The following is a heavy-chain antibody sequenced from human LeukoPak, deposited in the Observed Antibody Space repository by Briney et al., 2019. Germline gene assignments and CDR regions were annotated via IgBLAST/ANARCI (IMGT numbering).Heavy chain of an antibody. CDR1: GFTFGTYW. V-gene: IGHV3-7*01. J-gene: IGHJ4*02. D-gene: IGHD2/OR15-2a*01. CDR2: IKQDGSEK. Sequence: PGGSLRLSSAASGFTFGTYWMSWVRQAPGKGLEWVANIKQDGSEKYYVDSVKGRFTISRDNAKNSLYLQMNSLRAEDTAVYYCARVLSWSADYWGQGTLVTVSS. CDR3: ARVLSWSADY.